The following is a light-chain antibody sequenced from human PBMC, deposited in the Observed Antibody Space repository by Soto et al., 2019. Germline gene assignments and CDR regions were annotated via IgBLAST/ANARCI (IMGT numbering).Light chain of an antibody. Sequence: QSALTQPRSVSGSLGQSVTISCTGTSSDIGAYDRVSGYQHHPTKAPKLIISEVTKWPSGVPDRFSGSKSGTTASLTISGLQAEDEADYYCCSHAGGSSWVFGGGTKLTVL. CDR2: EVT. V-gene: IGLV2-11*01. CDR1: SSDIGAYDR. J-gene: IGLJ3*02. CDR3: CSHAGGSSWV.